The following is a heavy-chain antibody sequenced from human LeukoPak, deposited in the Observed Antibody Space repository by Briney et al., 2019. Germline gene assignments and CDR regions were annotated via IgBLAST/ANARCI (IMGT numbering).Heavy chain of an antibody. V-gene: IGHV3-7*04. J-gene: IGHJ4*02. CDR2: IKPDGSEK. Sequence: GGSLRLSCAASGSTFSSSWMNWVRQAPGGGLEWVANIKPDGSEKYYVDSVKGRFTISRDNAKNSLYLQMNSLRVEDTAVYYCARENYFDFWGQGTVVTVSS. CDR3: ARENYFDF. CDR1: GSTFSSSW.